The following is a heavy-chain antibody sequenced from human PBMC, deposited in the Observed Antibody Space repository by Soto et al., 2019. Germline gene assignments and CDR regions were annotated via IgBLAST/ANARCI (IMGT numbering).Heavy chain of an antibody. D-gene: IGHD3-10*01. CDR2: IYYSGST. CDR3: AGGSAYYYMDV. V-gene: IGHV4-31*03. Sequence: SETLSLTCTVSGCSISSGGHYWSWIRQHPGKGLEWIGYIYYSGSTYYNPSLKSRVTISVDTSKNQFSLKLSSVTAADTAVYYCAGGSAYYYMDVWGKGTTVTVSS. J-gene: IGHJ6*03. CDR1: GCSISSGGHY.